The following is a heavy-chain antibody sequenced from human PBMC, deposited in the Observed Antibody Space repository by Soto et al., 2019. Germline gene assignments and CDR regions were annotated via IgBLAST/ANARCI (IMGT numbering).Heavy chain of an antibody. D-gene: IGHD4-17*01. CDR3: ARIGHVAVTERRLNSGFDY. Sequence: PSETLSLTCAVSGGSISSSNWWSWVRQPPGKGLEWIGEIYHSGSTNYNPSLKSRVTISVDKSKNQFSLKLSSVTAADTAVYYCARIGHVAVTERRLNSGFDYWGQGTLVTVSS. CDR2: IYHSGST. J-gene: IGHJ4*02. V-gene: IGHV4-4*02. CDR1: GGSISSSNW.